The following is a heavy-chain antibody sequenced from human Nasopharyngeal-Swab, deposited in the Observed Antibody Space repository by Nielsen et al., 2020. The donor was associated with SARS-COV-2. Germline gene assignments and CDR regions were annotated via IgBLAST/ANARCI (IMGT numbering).Heavy chain of an antibody. Sequence: GESLKISCAASGFTFSSYWMSWVRQAPGKGLEWVANIKQDGSEKYYVDSVKGRFSISRDNAKNSLYLQMNSLRAEDTAVYYCARLESSSWYWSHWGQGTLVTVSS. CDR2: IKQDGSEK. V-gene: IGHV3-7*01. D-gene: IGHD6-13*01. CDR1: GFTFSSYW. J-gene: IGHJ4*02. CDR3: ARLESSSWYWSH.